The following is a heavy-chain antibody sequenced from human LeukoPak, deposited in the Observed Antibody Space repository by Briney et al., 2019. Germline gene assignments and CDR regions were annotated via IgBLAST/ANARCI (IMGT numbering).Heavy chain of an antibody. CDR2: IIPIFGTA. J-gene: IGHJ5*02. D-gene: IGHD3-10*01. CDR3: ARASGDVPSLTEILWFDP. Sequence: GASVKVSCKASGGTFSSYAISWVRQAPGQGLEWMGGIIPIFGTANYAQKFQGRVTITTDESTSTAYMELSSLRSEDAAVYYCARASGDVPSLTEILWFDPWGQGTLVTVSS. V-gene: IGHV1-69*05. CDR1: GGTFSSYA.